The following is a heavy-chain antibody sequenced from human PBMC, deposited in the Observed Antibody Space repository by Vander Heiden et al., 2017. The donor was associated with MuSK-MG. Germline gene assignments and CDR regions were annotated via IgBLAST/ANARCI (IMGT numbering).Heavy chain of an antibody. CDR2: IIPIFGTA. CDR1: GGTFSSYA. J-gene: IGHJ3*02. Sequence: QVQLVQSGAEVKKPGSSVKVSCKASGGTFSSYAISWVRQAPGQGLEWMGGIIPIFGTANYAQKFQGRVTITADESTRTAYMELRSMRSEDTAVYYFARGGIQDDAFDIWGQGTMVTVYS. D-gene: IGHD5-18*01. CDR3: ARGGIQDDAFDI. V-gene: IGHV1-69*01.